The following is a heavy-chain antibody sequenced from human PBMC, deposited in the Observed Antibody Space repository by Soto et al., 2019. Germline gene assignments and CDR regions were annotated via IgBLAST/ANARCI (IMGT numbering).Heavy chain of an antibody. CDR2: IYSDGTT. V-gene: IGHV4-4*07. Sequence: LSLTCTVSGGSLSGYYWSWVRQPAGKGLEWVGRIYSDGTTNYSPSLKSRVTMSLDTSKDQFSLHLNSVTAADTAVYYCSGVGCSNSKCYTRGMDVWGQGTTVTVSS. CDR1: GGSLSGYY. CDR3: SGVGCSNSKCYTRGMDV. J-gene: IGHJ6*02. D-gene: IGHD2-2*01.